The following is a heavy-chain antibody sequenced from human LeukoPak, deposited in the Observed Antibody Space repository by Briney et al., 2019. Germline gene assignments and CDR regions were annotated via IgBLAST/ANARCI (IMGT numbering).Heavy chain of an antibody. J-gene: IGHJ4*02. CDR3: VRDFSWGFDY. V-gene: IGHV3-30*02. Sequence: GGSLRLSCAASGFTFSSHGMHWVRQTPGKGLEWVTFIRNDGSNKYYADAVKGRFTISRDNFENTFSLHMNSLRPEDTAVYYCVRDFSWGFDYWGQGTLVSVSS. CDR1: GFTFSSHG. D-gene: IGHD7-27*01. CDR2: IRNDGSNK.